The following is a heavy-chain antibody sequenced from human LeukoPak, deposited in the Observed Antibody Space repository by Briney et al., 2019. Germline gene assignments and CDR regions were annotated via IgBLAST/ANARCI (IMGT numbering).Heavy chain of an antibody. V-gene: IGHV4-39*01. CDR1: GGSISSSSYY. CDR2: IYYSGST. Sequence: SETLSLTCTVSGGSISSSSYYWGWIRQPPGKGLEWIGSIYYSGSTYYNPSLKSRVTISVDTSKNQFSLKLNSVTAADTAVYYCATPYSGGYHGLDIWGQGTMVTVSS. CDR3: ATPYSGGYHGLDI. J-gene: IGHJ3*02. D-gene: IGHD1-26*01.